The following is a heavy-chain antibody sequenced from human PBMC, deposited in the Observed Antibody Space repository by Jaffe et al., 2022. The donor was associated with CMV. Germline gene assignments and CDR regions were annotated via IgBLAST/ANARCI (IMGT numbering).Heavy chain of an antibody. V-gene: IGHV4-59*01. J-gene: IGHJ6*02. CDR1: GGSISSYY. CDR2: IYYSGST. CDR3: ARKGLHLAEARYYYGMDV. Sequence: QVQLQESGPGLVKPSETLSLTCTVSGGSISSYYWSWIRQPPGKGLEWIGYIYYSGSTNYNPSLKSRVTISVDTSKNQFSLKLSSVTAADTAVYYCARKGLHLAEARYYYGMDVWGQGTTVTVSS. D-gene: IGHD3-16*01.